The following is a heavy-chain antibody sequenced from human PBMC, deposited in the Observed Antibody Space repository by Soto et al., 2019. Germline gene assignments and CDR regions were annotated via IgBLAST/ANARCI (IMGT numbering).Heavy chain of an antibody. CDR2: IAYNGGT. CDR3: ARGDHFYENMI. V-gene: IGHV4-61*08. D-gene: IGHD3-3*02. Sequence: QVQLQESGPGLVKPSETLSLTCTVSGGSVSDYGYYWTWIRQPPGKGLEWIGYIAYNGGTSYNPSLRSRVTISVDTSKSQFSLDLSSATAADTALYYCARGDHFYENMIWGQGSLVTVSS. CDR1: GGSVSDYGYY. J-gene: IGHJ4*02.